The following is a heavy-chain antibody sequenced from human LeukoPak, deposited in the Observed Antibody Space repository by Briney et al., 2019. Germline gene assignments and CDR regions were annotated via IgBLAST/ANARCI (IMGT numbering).Heavy chain of an antibody. Sequence: SETLSLTCTVSGGSISTYYWSWIRRPPGKGLEWIGYIYYSGSTNYNPSLKSRVTISVDTSKNQFSLKLSSVTAADTAVYYCARVKDGYNLRSDDAFDIWGQGTMVTVSS. D-gene: IGHD5-24*01. CDR1: GGSISTYY. CDR2: IYYSGST. CDR3: ARVKDGYNLRSDDAFDI. J-gene: IGHJ3*02. V-gene: IGHV4-59*01.